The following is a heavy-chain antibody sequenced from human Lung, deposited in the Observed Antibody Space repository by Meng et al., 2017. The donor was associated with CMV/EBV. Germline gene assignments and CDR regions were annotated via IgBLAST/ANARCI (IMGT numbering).Heavy chain of an antibody. CDR1: GFSLRTSGVG. D-gene: IGHD3-16*01. V-gene: IGHV2-5*02. J-gene: IGHJ4*02. Sequence: QITLKESVPTLVKRTQTPTLTCSFSGFSLRTSGVGVAWIRQPPGKALEWLALVYWDDDKRYRPSLRSRLTITKDTSKNQVVLLMTDMDPEDTGTYYCAHRPTDYGSKFDYWGQGTLVTVSS. CDR3: AHRPTDYGSKFDY. CDR2: VYWDDDK.